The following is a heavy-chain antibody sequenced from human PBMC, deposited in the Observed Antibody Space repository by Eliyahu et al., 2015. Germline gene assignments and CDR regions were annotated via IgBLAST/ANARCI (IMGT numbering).Heavy chain of an antibody. CDR1: GLSVSTSGVG. Sequence: QITLKESGPTLVKPTQTLTLTCTLSGLSVSTSGVGVGWIRQPPGEALEWLALIYWDDEKRYSPSLKSRVTITKDTSKNQVVLIMTNMDPVDTATYYCAHTPAFGDFADRSFDSWGQGTLVTVSS. CDR3: AHTPAFGDFADRSFDS. CDR2: IYWDDEK. D-gene: IGHD4-17*01. J-gene: IGHJ4*02. V-gene: IGHV2-5*02.